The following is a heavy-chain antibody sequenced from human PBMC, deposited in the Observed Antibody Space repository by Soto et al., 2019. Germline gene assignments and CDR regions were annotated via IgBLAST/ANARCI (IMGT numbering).Heavy chain of an antibody. J-gene: IGHJ4*02. CDR3: ATGLGYDSSGQVDD. V-gene: IGHV3-48*02. CDR2: ISSSSSTI. CDR1: GFTFSSYS. D-gene: IGHD3-22*01. Sequence: EVQLVESGGGVVQPGGSLRLSCAASGFTFSSYSMNWVRQAPGKGLEWVSYISSSSSTIYYADSVKGRFTISRDNAKNALYLQMNSLRDEDTAVYYCATGLGYDSSGQVDDWGPGTLVTVSS.